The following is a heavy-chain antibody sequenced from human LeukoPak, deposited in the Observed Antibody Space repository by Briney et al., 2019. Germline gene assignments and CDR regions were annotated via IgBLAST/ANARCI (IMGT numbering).Heavy chain of an antibody. CDR1: GFTFSGSA. CDR3: ARRAVAGTNCFDY. J-gene: IGHJ4*02. D-gene: IGHD6-19*01. V-gene: IGHV3-33*08. Sequence: GGSLKLSCAASGFTFSGSAMHWVRQASGKGLEWVAVIWYDGSNKYYADSVKGRFTISRDNSKNTLYLQMNSLRVEDTAVYYCARRAVAGTNCFDYWGQGTLVTVSS. CDR2: IWYDGSNK.